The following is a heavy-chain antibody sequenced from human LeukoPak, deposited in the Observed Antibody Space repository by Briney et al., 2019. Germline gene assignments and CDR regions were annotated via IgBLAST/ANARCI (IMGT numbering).Heavy chain of an antibody. CDR2: INPRGGST. Sequence: ASVKVSCKASGYTFTSHFMHWVRQAPGQGLEWMGTINPRGGSTSYTQKFQGRVTMTRDTSTSTVYMELSSLRSEDTAVYYCARVKSYYYDTSDKDAFDIWGQGTMVTASS. V-gene: IGHV1-46*01. CDR3: ARVKSYYYDTSDKDAFDI. CDR1: GYTFTSHF. D-gene: IGHD3-22*01. J-gene: IGHJ3*02.